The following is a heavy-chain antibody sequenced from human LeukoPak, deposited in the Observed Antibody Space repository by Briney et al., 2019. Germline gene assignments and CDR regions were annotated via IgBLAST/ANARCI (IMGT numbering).Heavy chain of an antibody. Sequence: SETLSLTCAVSGGSISSSNWWSWVRQPPGKGLQWLGEIYHSGSTNYNPSLKSRVTISVDKSKNQFSLKLSSVTAADTAVYYCASVRSDYDILTGYYAKSFDYWGQGTLVTVSS. D-gene: IGHD3-9*01. CDR2: IYHSGST. CDR3: ASVRSDYDILTGYYAKSFDY. CDR1: GGSISSSNW. V-gene: IGHV4-4*02. J-gene: IGHJ4*02.